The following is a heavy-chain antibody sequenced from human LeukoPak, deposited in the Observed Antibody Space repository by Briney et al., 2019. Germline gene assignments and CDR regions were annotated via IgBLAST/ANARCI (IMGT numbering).Heavy chain of an antibody. J-gene: IGHJ3*02. CDR1: GYTFRTSW. Sequence: GESLKISWKASGYTFRTSWIGWVRQMPGKGLEGMGIIYPGDSDTRYSPSFQGQVPISVDRSITTAYLKWSSLKLSDPAMYYCTRNRVGVLEWLSRWAAFDIWGQGTMVTVST. D-gene: IGHD3-3*01. V-gene: IGHV5-51*01. CDR3: TRNRVGVLEWLSRWAAFDI. CDR2: IYPGDSDT.